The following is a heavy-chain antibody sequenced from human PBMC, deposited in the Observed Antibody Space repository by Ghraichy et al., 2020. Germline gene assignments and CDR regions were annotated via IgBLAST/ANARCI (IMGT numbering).Heavy chain of an antibody. J-gene: IGHJ5*02. CDR2: IYSSGST. CDR3: ARHPKGYCSCDNCYSSPWMWFDP. V-gene: IGHV4-39*01. Sequence: SQTLSLTCSVSGDSISRSDHYLGWIRQPPGKNMEWIATIYSSGSTFYNPSLKSRATISVDTSKNNFSLNLTSVTVADTAIYYCARHPKGYCSCDNCYSSPWMWFDPWGQGTLVTVSS. CDR1: GDSISRSDHY. D-gene: IGHD2-15*01.